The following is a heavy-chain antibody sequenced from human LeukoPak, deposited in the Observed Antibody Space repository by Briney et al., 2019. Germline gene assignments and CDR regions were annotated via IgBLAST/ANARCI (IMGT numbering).Heavy chain of an antibody. V-gene: IGHV1-69*01. D-gene: IGHD2-2*01. J-gene: IGHJ4*02. CDR1: GGTFSSYA. CDR2: IIPIFGTA. CDR3: ASYVCRYCSSTSLSLLWFGESFDY. Sequence: GASVKVSCKASGGTFSSYAISLVRQAPGQGLEWMGGIIPIFGTANYAQKFQGRVTITADESTSTAYMGLSSLRSEDTAVYYCASYVCRYCSSTSLSLLWFGESFDYWGQGTLVTVSS.